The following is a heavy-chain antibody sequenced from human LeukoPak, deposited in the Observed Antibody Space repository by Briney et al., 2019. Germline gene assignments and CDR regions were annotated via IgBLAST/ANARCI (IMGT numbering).Heavy chain of an antibody. CDR2: INPSGGST. V-gene: IGHV1-46*01. CDR3: ARDLGRLQFWFDP. D-gene: IGHD5-24*01. Sequence: ASVKVSCKXSGYTFTSDYMHWVRQAPRQGLEWMGIINPSGGSTSYAQKFQGRVTMTRDTSTSTVYMELSSLRSEDTAVYYCARDLGRLQFWFDPWGQGTLVTVSS. J-gene: IGHJ5*02. CDR1: GYTFTSDY.